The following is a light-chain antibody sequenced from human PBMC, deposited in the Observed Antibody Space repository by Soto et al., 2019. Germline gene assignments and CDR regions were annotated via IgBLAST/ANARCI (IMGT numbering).Light chain of an antibody. Sequence: EIVMTQSPATLSVSPGERATLSCRSSQSLIKSLAWYQQKPGQAPRLLIYDASERAAGIPARFSGSESRTDFTLTISSLEPDDFAVYYCQLRTTFGQGTRLEIK. J-gene: IGKJ5*01. V-gene: IGKV3-11*01. CDR1: QSLIKS. CDR3: QLRTT. CDR2: DAS.